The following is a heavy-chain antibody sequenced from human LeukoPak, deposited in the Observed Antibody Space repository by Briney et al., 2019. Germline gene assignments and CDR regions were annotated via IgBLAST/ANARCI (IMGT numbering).Heavy chain of an antibody. D-gene: IGHD1-26*01. Sequence: PSETLSLTCAVYGGSFSGYYWSWIRQPPGKGLEWIGEINDRGSTNYNPSLKSRVTISLDTSKNQFSLKLSSVTAADTAVYYCARQNSGSYFDYWGQGTLVTVSS. CDR2: INDRGST. V-gene: IGHV4-34*01. J-gene: IGHJ4*02. CDR1: GGSFSGYY. CDR3: ARQNSGSYFDY.